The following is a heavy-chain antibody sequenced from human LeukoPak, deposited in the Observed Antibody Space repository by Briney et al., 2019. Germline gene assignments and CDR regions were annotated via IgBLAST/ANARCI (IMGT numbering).Heavy chain of an antibody. D-gene: IGHD4-23*01. Sequence: PSETLSLTCAVSGGSIARSHYYWSWIRQPPGKGLEWIGSSDDSGRTYYNPSLKSRVTISVDTSKNQFSLKLSSVTAADTAVYYCARDLLNEGNHLDYWGQGTLVTVSS. CDR2: SDDSGRT. J-gene: IGHJ4*02. V-gene: IGHV4-39*07. CDR3: ARDLLNEGNHLDY. CDR1: GGSIARSHYY.